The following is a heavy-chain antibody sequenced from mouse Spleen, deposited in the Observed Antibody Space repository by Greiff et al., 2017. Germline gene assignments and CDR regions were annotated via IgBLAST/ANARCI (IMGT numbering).Heavy chain of an antibody. V-gene: IGHV5-6*01. CDR3: ARHSSYSWFAY. CDR2: ISSGGSYT. Sequence: DVQLVESGGDLVKPGGSLKLSCAASGFTFSSYGMSWVRQTPDKRLEWVATISSGGSYTYYPDSVKGRFTISRDNAKNTLYLQMSSLKSEDTAMYYGARHSSYSWFAYWGQGTLVTVSA. D-gene: IGHD2-10*01. CDR1: GFTFSSYG. J-gene: IGHJ3*01.